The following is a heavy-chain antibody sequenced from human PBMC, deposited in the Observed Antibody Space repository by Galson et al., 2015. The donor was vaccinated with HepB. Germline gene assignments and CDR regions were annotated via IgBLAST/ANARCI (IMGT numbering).Heavy chain of an antibody. CDR1: GYNFTNYD. Sequence: SVKVSCKASGYNFTNYDINWVRQAPGHGLEWMGWVNVDSGDTGYAQRFHGRVTMTRDTSIRTAYMEVSRLTSEDTAVYYCARIHYYERRAGNWFDPWGQGTLVTVSS. J-gene: IGHJ5*02. V-gene: IGHV1-8*01. CDR3: ARIHYYERRAGNWFDP. D-gene: IGHD3-22*01. CDR2: VNVDSGDT.